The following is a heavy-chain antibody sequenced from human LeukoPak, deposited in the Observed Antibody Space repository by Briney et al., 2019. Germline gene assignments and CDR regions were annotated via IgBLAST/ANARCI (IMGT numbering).Heavy chain of an antibody. J-gene: IGHJ4*02. CDR3: AIGYCSSDNCPDY. Sequence: PGGSLSLSCAASGLTFSSYSMNWVRQVPGKGLEWVSSISGSSSYIYYADSVKGRFTISRDNAKKSLWLQMNSLRAEDTAVYYCAIGYCSSDNCPDYWGQGTLVTVSS. D-gene: IGHD2-15*01. CDR1: GLTFSSYS. CDR2: ISGSSSYI. V-gene: IGHV3-21*01.